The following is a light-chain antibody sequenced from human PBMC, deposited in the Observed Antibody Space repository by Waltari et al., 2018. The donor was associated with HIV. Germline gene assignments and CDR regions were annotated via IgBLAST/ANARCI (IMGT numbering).Light chain of an antibody. CDR2: DVT. Sequence: QSALTQPSSVSGSPGQSITVSCTGDVETYDLVSWYPVHPGRAPNLIIHDVTKRPSGVYSRFSASKSGNTASLTISGLEAEDESLYYCCTFSGRSSTWVFGGGTQVTVL. J-gene: IGLJ3*02. CDR1: DVETYDL. CDR3: CTFSGRSSTWV. V-gene: IGLV2-23*02.